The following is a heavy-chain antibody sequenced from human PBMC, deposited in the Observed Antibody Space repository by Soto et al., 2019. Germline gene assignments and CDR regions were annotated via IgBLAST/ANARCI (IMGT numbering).Heavy chain of an antibody. D-gene: IGHD6-13*01. Sequence: SETLSLTCAVSVVSISTANWWSWFRQPPVKGLEWIVEIYESGSTNYNPSLKSRVAISLDKSKNQFSLKLSSVTAADTAVYYCARGGSSSWIRLFHHWGQGTLVTVSS. V-gene: IGHV4-4*02. CDR1: VVSISTANW. CDR3: ARGGSSSWIRLFHH. J-gene: IGHJ1*01. CDR2: IYESGST.